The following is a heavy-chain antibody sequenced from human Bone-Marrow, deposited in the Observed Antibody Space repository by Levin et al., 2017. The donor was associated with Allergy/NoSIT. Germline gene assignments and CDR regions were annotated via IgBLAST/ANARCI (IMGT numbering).Heavy chain of an antibody. Sequence: SETLSLTCSVSGGSISSYYWSWIRQPPGKRLEWIAYIYYSGSTNYNPSLANRVTISGDSSKNQFSLMLTSVTAADTAVYYCVRSYRGRSFDYWGQGTLVTVSS. J-gene: IGHJ4*02. D-gene: IGHD3-10*01. CDR2: IYYSGST. CDR1: GGSISSYY. CDR3: VRSYRGRSFDY. V-gene: IGHV4-59*01.